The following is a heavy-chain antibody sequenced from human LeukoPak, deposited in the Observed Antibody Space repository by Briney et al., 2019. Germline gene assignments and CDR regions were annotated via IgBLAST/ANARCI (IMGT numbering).Heavy chain of an antibody. V-gene: IGHV3-21*01. CDR3: VRDTSGYDFPFDY. Sequence: GGSLRLSCAASGFSFSGYRMNWVRQAPGKGLEWVSSINGNSNYIDYADSVKGRFAISRDNAENSLFLQMNNLRGEDTAVYYCVRDTSGYDFPFDYWGQGTLVTVSS. CDR2: INGNSNYI. D-gene: IGHD5-12*01. J-gene: IGHJ4*02. CDR1: GFSFSGYR.